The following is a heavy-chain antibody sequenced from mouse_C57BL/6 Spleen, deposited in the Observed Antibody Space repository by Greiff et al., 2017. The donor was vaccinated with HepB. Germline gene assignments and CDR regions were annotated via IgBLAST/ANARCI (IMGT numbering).Heavy chain of an antibody. CDR2: IDPSDSYT. D-gene: IGHD4-1*01. Sequence: QVQLQQPGAELVMPGASVKLSCKASGYTFTSYWMHWVKQRPGQGLEWIGEIDPSDSYTNYNQKFKGKSTLTVDQSSSTAYMQLSSLTSEDSAVYYCARGSGYYFDYWGQGTTLTVSS. J-gene: IGHJ2*01. CDR3: ARGSGYYFDY. CDR1: GYTFTSYW. V-gene: IGHV1-69*01.